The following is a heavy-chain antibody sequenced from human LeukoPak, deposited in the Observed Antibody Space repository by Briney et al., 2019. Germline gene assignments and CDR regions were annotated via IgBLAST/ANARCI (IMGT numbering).Heavy chain of an antibody. J-gene: IGHJ4*02. CDR3: AKDPYINSRSGGFDY. CDR2: ISGSGGST. CDR1: GFTFSSYA. V-gene: IGHV3-23*01. D-gene: IGHD3-10*01. Sequence: PGGSLRLSCAVSGFTFSSYAVYWVRQAPGKGLEWVSAISGSGGSTYYADSVKGRFTISRDNSKNTLYLQMNSLRAEDTAVYYCAKDPYINSRSGGFDYWGQGTLVTVSS.